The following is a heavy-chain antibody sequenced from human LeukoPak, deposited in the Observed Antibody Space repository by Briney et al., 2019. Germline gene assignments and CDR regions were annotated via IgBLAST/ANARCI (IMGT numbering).Heavy chain of an antibody. J-gene: IGHJ4*02. CDR2: IYFSGCT. D-gene: IGHD3-3*01. V-gene: IGHV4-59*07. Sequence: AAVTLSLTCTVSGGSIRSYYGSWIRHPPGKGLEWIGYIYFSGCTSYNPSLKSRVTISVDRSKYQFSLKLSSVAAADTAVYYCARSYDTHFDYWGQGTLVTVSS. CDR3: ARSYDTHFDY. CDR1: GGSIRSYY.